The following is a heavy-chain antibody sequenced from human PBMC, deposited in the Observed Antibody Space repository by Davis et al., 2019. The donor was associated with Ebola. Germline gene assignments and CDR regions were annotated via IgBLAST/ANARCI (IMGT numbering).Heavy chain of an antibody. V-gene: IGHV3-23*01. D-gene: IGHD3-22*01. J-gene: IGHJ5*02. CDR3: VKDGYDNTGYYPNWFDP. CDR1: GFTFSRNA. Sequence: GESLKISCAASGFTFSRNAMSWVRQAPGKGLEWVSTISASGGNTYYADFVKGRFTISRDTSRNTLYLQMNSLRVEDTAVYYCVKDGYDNTGYYPNWFDPWGQGTLVTVSS. CDR2: ISASGGNT.